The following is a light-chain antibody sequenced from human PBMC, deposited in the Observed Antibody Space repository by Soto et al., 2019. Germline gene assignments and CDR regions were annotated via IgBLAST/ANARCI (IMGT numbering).Light chain of an antibody. V-gene: IGKV3-11*01. CDR2: DAS. Sequence: EIVLTQSPATLSLSPGERATLSCRASQSVSSYLAWYQQKPGQAPRLLIYDASNRATGIPARFSGSGSGTDFTLTISSLEREDFAVYYCQQRRAFGLGTKVEVK. J-gene: IGKJ1*01. CDR1: QSVSSY. CDR3: QQRRA.